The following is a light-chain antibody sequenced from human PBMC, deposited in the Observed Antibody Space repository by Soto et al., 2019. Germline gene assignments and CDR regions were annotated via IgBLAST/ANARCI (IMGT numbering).Light chain of an antibody. Sequence: QSALTQPASVSGSPGQSITISCTGSDNDIGDYNYVSWYQQHPGEAPKLIIYDVSNRPSGVSTRFSGSKSGNTASLTISGLQAEDEAEYFCGSYSGSSVPLIGGGTQLTVL. CDR3: GSYSGSSVPL. J-gene: IGLJ7*01. CDR1: DNDIGDYNY. V-gene: IGLV2-14*03. CDR2: DVS.